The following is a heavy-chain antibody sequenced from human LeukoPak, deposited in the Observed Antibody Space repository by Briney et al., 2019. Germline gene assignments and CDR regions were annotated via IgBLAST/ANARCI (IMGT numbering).Heavy chain of an antibody. CDR1: GGSFSGYY. J-gene: IGHJ4*02. CDR2: INHSGST. V-gene: IGHV4-34*01. D-gene: IGHD3-22*01. CDR3: ARGYYDSSGYYPFDY. Sequence: SETLSLTCAVYGGSFSGYYWSWIRQPPGKGLEWIGEINHSGSTNYNPSPKSRVTISVDTSKNQFSLKLSSVTAADTAVYYCARGYYDSSGYYPFDYWGQGTLVTVSS.